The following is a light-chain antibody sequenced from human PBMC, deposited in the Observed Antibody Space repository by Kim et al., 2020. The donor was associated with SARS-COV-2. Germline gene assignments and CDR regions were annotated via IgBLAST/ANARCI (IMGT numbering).Light chain of an antibody. V-gene: IGLV3-21*04. CDR3: QVWDSSSDHPE. J-gene: IGLJ2*01. CDR2: YDS. CDR1: NIGSKS. Sequence: SYELTQPPSVSVAPGKTARITCGGNNIGSKSVHWYQQKPGQAPVLVIYYDSDRPSGIPERFSGSNSGNTATLPISRVEAGDEADYYCQVWDSSSDHPEFG.